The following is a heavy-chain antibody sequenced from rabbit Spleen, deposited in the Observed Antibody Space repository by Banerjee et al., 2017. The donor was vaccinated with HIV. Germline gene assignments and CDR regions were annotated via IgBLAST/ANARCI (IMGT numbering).Heavy chain of an antibody. CDR3: ARGTGDTWCAGGL. CDR1: GFSFSSSHF. V-gene: IGHV1S45*01. CDR2: IATNSGSA. J-gene: IGHJ4*01. Sequence: QEDLVESGGGLVQPEGSLTLTCAASGFSFSSSHFMCWVRQAPGKGLEWIGCIATNSGSAWYATWAKGRFTISKTSSTTVTLQMTSLTAADTATYFCARGTGDTWCAGGLWGPGTLVTVS. D-gene: IGHD2-1*01.